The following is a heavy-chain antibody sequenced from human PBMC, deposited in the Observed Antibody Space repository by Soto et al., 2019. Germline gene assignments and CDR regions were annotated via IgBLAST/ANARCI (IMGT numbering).Heavy chain of an antibody. CDR2: IIPIFGTA. D-gene: IGHD6-13*01. V-gene: IGHV1-69*06. Sequence: SVKVSCKASGGTFSSYANSWVRQAPGQGLEWMGGIIPIFGTANYAQKFQGRVTIAADKSTSTAYMELSSLRSEDTAVYYCASDPRKGYSSSWYYYFQHWGQGTLVTVSS. CDR3: ASDPRKGYSSSWYYYFQH. CDR1: GGTFSSYA. J-gene: IGHJ1*01.